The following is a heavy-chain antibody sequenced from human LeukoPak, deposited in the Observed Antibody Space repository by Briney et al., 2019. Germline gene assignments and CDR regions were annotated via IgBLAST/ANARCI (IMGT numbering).Heavy chain of an antibody. CDR3: ARESDSSGYYYLGAFDF. V-gene: IGHV4-59*01. Sequence: SETLSLTCTVSGGSISSYYWSWIRQPPGKGLEWIGYIYYSGSTNYNPSLKSRVTISVDTSKNQFSLKLSSVTAADTVVYYCARESDSSGYYYLGAFDFWGQGTMVTVSS. D-gene: IGHD3-22*01. CDR1: GGSISSYY. CDR2: IYYSGST. J-gene: IGHJ3*01.